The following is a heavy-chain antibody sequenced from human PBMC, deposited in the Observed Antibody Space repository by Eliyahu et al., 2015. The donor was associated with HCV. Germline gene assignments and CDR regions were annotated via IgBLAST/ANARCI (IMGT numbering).Heavy chain of an antibody. J-gene: IGHJ4*02. CDR3: AREQHDYYGSGSPTSGY. CDR1: GYTFTGYY. D-gene: IGHD3-10*01. Sequence: QVQLVQSGAEVKKPGASVKVSCKASGYTFTGYYMHWVRQAPGQGLEWMGWINPNSGGTNYAQKFQGRVTMTRDTSISTAYMELSRLRSDDTAVYYCAREQHDYYGSGSPTSGYWGQGTLVTVSS. V-gene: IGHV1-2*02. CDR2: INPNSGGT.